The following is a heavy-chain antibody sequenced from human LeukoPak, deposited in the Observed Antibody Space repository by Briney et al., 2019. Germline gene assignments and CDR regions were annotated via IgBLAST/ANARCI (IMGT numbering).Heavy chain of an antibody. Sequence: GGSLRLSCAASGFTFSSYSMNWVRQAPGKGLEWVSSISSSSSYIYYADSVKGRFTISRDNSKNTLYLQMNSLRAEDTAVYYCAKEHDCSSTSCNYYYYYGMDVWGQGTTVTVSS. CDR1: GFTFSSYS. J-gene: IGHJ6*02. D-gene: IGHD2-2*01. CDR2: ISSSSSYI. V-gene: IGHV3-21*04. CDR3: AKEHDCSSTSCNYYYYYGMDV.